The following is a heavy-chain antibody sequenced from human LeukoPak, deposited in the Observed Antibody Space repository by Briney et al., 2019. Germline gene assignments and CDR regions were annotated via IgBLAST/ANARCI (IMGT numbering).Heavy chain of an antibody. CDR3: ARDTGYYYDSSGYYPFDY. V-gene: IGHV1-69*13. CDR1: GYTFTSYG. CDR2: IIPIFGTA. J-gene: IGHJ4*02. D-gene: IGHD3-22*01. Sequence: ASVKVSCKASGYTFTSYGISWVRQAPGQGLEWMGGIIPIFGTANYAQKFQGRVTITADESTSTAYMELSSLRSEDTAVYYCARDTGYYYDSSGYYPFDYWGQGTLVTVSS.